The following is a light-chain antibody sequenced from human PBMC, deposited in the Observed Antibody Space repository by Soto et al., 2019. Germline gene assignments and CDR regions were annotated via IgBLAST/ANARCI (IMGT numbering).Light chain of an antibody. CDR3: SSYTSRSTWL. J-gene: IGLJ3*02. V-gene: IGLV2-14*03. CDR2: EVS. CDR1: SSDVGAYNY. Sequence: QSVLTQPASVSGSPGQSITISCTGTSSDVGAYNYVSWYQQHPGKAPKLMIYEVSNRPSGVSNRFSGSKSANTASLTISELPAGYEAAYCCSSYTSRSTWLFGGGTKLTVI.